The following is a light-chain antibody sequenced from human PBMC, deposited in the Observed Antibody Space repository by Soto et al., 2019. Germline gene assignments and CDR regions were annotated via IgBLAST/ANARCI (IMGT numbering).Light chain of an antibody. J-gene: IGLJ2*01. CDR1: SSNIGNNA. V-gene: IGLV1-44*01. CDR2: VNN. Sequence: QSVVTQPPSASGTPGQRVTISCSGSSSNIGNNAVNWYQQLPGTAPRLLIYVNNLRPSGVPDRFSGSKSGTSASLAISDLQSEDEGVYFCAPWGDSLNHVVFGGGTKPPS. CDR3: APWGDSLNHVV.